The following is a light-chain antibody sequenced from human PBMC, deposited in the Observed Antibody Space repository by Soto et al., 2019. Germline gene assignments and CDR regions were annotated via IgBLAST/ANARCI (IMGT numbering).Light chain of an antibody. V-gene: IGKV1-39*01. CDR3: QQSYSTPPWT. J-gene: IGKJ1*01. Sequence: DIQMTQSPSSLYASVGDRVTITCRASQSISSYLNWYQQKPGKAPKLLIYAASSLQSGVPSRFSGSGSGTDFTLTISSLQPEDFATYYCQQSYSTPPWTVGQGTKVEIK. CDR2: AAS. CDR1: QSISSY.